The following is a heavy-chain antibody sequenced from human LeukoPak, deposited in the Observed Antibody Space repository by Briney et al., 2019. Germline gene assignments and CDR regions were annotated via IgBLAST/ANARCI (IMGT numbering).Heavy chain of an antibody. CDR2: INPNSGGT. V-gene: IGHV1-2*02. D-gene: IGHD3-10*02. J-gene: IGHJ5*02. CDR1: GYTFTGYY. Sequence: ASVKVSCKASGYTFTGYYMHWVRQAPGQGLEWMGWINPNSGGTNYAQKFQGRVTMTRDTSISTAYMELSRLRSDDTAVYYCARGRKRFSGTAIYSGNWFDPWGQGTLVTVSS. CDR3: ARGRKRFSGTAIYSGNWFDP.